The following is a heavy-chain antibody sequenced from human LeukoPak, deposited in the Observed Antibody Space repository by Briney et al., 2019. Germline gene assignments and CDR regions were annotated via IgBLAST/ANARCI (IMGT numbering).Heavy chain of an antibody. CDR1: GYTFTSYD. D-gene: IGHD6-19*01. J-gene: IGHJ4*02. Sequence: ASVKVSCKASGYTFTSYDINWVRQATGQGLKWMAWMNPNRGSRGYAQKFQGRVTMPRNTSIRTAYMELSSLRSEDSAVYYCARGRGGWYKEIDYWGQGTLVTVSS. V-gene: IGHV1-8*01. CDR2: MNPNRGSR. CDR3: ARGRGGWYKEIDY.